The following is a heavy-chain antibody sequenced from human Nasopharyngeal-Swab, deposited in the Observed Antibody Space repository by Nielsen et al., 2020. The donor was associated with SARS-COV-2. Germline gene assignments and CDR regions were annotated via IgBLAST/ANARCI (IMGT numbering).Heavy chain of an antibody. V-gene: IGHV3-23*01. CDR2: VSGSGGTT. CDR3: ARTPYTYSSSWYVGYFDY. D-gene: IGHD6-13*01. J-gene: IGHJ4*02. CDR1: GFTFSSYA. Sequence: GESLKISCAASGFTFSSYAMTWIRQAPGRGLEWVSGVSGSGGTTKYADSVKGRFTISRDNSKYTLYLQMNSLRAEDTAVYYCARTPYTYSSSWYVGYFDYWGQGTLVTVSS.